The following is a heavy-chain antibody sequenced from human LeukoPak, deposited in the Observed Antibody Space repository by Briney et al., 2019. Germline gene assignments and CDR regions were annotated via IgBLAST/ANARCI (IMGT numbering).Heavy chain of an antibody. J-gene: IGHJ5*02. V-gene: IGHV1-46*01. Sequence: ASVKVSCKASGYTFTSYYMHWVRQAPGQGLEWMGIINPSGGSTSYAQKFQGRVTVTRDTSTSTIYMELSSLRSEDTAVYYCAMAAAGKGWFDPWGQGTLVTVSS. CDR3: AMAAAGKGWFDP. CDR1: GYTFTSYY. CDR2: INPSGGST. D-gene: IGHD6-13*01.